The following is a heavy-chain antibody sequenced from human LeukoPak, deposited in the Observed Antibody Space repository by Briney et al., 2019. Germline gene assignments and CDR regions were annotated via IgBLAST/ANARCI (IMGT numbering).Heavy chain of an antibody. D-gene: IGHD2-15*01. CDR1: GFTFSSYA. CDR2: ISGSGGIT. V-gene: IGHV3-23*01. J-gene: IGHJ6*02. Sequence: GSLRLSCAASGFTFSSYAMSWARQAPGKGPQWVSAISGSGGITYYADSVKGRFAISRDNSKNTLYLQMNSLRAEDTALYYCAKGGYCSGGTCYPMDVWGQGTTVTVSS. CDR3: AKGGYCSGGTCYPMDV.